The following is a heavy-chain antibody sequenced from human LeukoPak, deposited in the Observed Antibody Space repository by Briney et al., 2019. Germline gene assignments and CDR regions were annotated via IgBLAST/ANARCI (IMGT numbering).Heavy chain of an antibody. Sequence: GGSLRLSCAASGFTVSSNYMSWVRQAPGKGPEWVSAISGSGGSTYYADSVKGRFTISRDNSKNTLYLQMNSLRAEDTAVYYCAKLLYYYDSSQPYWGQGTLVTVSS. CDR3: AKLLYYYDSSQPY. CDR1: GFTVSSNY. V-gene: IGHV3-23*01. CDR2: ISGSGGST. J-gene: IGHJ4*02. D-gene: IGHD3-22*01.